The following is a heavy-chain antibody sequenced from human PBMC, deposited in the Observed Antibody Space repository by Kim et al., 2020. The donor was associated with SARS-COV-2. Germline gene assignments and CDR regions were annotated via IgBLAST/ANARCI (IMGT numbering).Heavy chain of an antibody. CDR3: ARVGIAAAGTPNYYYGMDV. J-gene: IGHJ6*02. Sequence: GRFTISRDNSKNTLYLQMNSLRAEDTAVYYCARVGIAAAGTPNYYYGMDVWGQGTTVTVSS. V-gene: IGHV3-30*07. D-gene: IGHD6-13*01.